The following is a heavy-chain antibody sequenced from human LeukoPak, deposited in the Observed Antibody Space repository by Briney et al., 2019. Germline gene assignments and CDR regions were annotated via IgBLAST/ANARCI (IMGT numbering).Heavy chain of an antibody. CDR1: GFTFSSYW. Sequence: GGSLRLSCAASGFTFSSYWMSWVRQAPGKGLEWVANIKQDGSEKYYVDSVKGRFTISRDNAKNSLYLQMNSLRAEDTAVYYCAREGYYDSSGYCRWGQGTLVTVSS. J-gene: IGHJ4*02. CDR3: AREGYYDSSGYCR. D-gene: IGHD3-22*01. CDR2: IKQDGSEK. V-gene: IGHV3-7*01.